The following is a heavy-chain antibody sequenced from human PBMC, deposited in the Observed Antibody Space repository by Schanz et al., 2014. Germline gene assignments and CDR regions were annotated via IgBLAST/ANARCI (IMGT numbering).Heavy chain of an antibody. CDR1: GFTFSSYS. J-gene: IGHJ5*01. CDR3: SKDKQGSRSDDS. CDR2: ISSNGGST. D-gene: IGHD2-15*01. V-gene: IGHV3-64*04. Sequence: VQLVESGGGLVQPGGSLRLSCSASGFTFSSYSMYWVRQAPGKGLEYVSVISSNGGSTDFADSVKGRFTISRDNSKNTLYLQMNSLRVEDTAVYYCSKDKQGSRSDDSWGQGTLVTVSS.